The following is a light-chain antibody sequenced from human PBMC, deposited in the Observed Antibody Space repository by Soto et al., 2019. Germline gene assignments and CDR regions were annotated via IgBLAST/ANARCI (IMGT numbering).Light chain of an antibody. CDR3: QQSYSTLWT. J-gene: IGKJ1*01. Sequence: DLPMTQSPSSLSASVGDRVTITCRASQIISTYLNWYQQKPGKAPKLLIYGASSLQSGVPSRFSGFGSRTYFTLTISSLEPEDFATYYCQQSYSTLWTFGQGIKVEIK. V-gene: IGKV1-39*01. CDR2: GAS. CDR1: QIISTY.